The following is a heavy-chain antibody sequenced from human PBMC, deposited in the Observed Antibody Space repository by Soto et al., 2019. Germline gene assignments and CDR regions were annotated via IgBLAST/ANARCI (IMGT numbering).Heavy chain of an antibody. V-gene: IGHV3-33*01. CDR1: GFTFSSYG. J-gene: IGHJ3*02. CDR3: ARDAKGDGYANDAFDI. CDR2: IWYDGSNK. Sequence: QVQLVESGGGVVQPGRSLRLSCAASGFTFSSYGMHWVRQAPGKGLEWVGVIWYDGSNKDYADSVKGRLTISRDNSKNMMYLPMNSVGAEDTAVDYCARDAKGDGYANDAFDIWGQGTMVAVSS. D-gene: IGHD5-12*01.